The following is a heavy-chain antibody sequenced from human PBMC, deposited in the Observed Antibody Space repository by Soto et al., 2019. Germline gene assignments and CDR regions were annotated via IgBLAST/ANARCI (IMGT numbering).Heavy chain of an antibody. Sequence: GGSLRLSCAASGFTFSSYGMHWVRQAPGKGLEWVAVISYDGSNKYYADSVKGRFTISRDNSKNTLYLQMNSLRAEDTAVYYCAKDLVVAAPLAGIYYYYGMDVLGQGTTVTVSS. CDR1: GFTFSSYG. CDR2: ISYDGSNK. CDR3: AKDLVVAAPLAGIYYYYGMDV. V-gene: IGHV3-30*18. J-gene: IGHJ6*02. D-gene: IGHD2-15*01.